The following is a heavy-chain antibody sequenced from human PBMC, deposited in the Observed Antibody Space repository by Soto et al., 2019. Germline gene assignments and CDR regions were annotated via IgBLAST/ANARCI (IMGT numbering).Heavy chain of an antibody. Sequence: GGSLRLSCAASGFTFSDYYMSWIRQAPGKGLEWVSYISSSSSYTNYADSVKGRFTISRDNAKNSLYLQMNSLRAEDTAVYYCARDWGQDTGYSYGLPWFDPWGQGTLVTVSS. V-gene: IGHV3-11*06. CDR1: GFTFSDYY. J-gene: IGHJ5*02. CDR2: ISSSSSYT. D-gene: IGHD5-18*01. CDR3: ARDWGQDTGYSYGLPWFDP.